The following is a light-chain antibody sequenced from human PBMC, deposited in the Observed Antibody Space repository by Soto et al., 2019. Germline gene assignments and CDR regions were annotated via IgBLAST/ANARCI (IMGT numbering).Light chain of an antibody. J-gene: IGKJ2*01. Sequence: PGERATLSCRASQSVSSSYLAWYQHKPGQAPRLLIYGASSRATGIPDRFSASGSGTDFTLIISRLEPADFAVYYCQQYGSSQYTFGQGTKLEIK. CDR1: QSVSSSY. CDR2: GAS. V-gene: IGKV3-20*01. CDR3: QQYGSSQYT.